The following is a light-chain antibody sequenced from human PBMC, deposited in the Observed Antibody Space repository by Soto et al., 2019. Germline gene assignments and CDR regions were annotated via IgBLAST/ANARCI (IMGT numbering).Light chain of an antibody. J-gene: IGKJ1*01. CDR3: QQYNSSWT. CDR1: QSISSW. Sequence: DLEMTQSPSTLSESVGDRVTITCRASQSISSWLAWYQQKPGKAPKLLIYDASSLETGVPSRFSGSGSGTDFTLTISSLQPDDFATYYCQQYNSSWTFGQGTKVDI. V-gene: IGKV1-5*01. CDR2: DAS.